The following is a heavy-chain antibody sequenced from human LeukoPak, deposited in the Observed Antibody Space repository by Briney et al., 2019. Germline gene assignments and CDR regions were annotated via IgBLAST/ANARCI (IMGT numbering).Heavy chain of an antibody. V-gene: IGHV3-64*01. J-gene: IGHJ4*02. CDR3: ASFGMYSGSYAS. Sequence: PGGSLRLSCAASGFTFSSYAMHWVRQAPGKGLEYVSAISSNGGSTYYANSVKGRFTISRDNSKNTLYLQMGSLRAEDMAVYYCASFGMYSGSYASWGQGTLVTVSS. D-gene: IGHD1-26*01. CDR2: ISSNGGST. CDR1: GFTFSSYA.